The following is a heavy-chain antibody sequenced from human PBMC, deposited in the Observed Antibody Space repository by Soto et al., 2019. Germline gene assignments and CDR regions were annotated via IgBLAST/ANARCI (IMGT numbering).Heavy chain of an antibody. CDR2: VHHDGRT. V-gene: IGHV4-4*02. CDR3: ARVRQYCSGHSCYLDP. D-gene: IGHD2-15*01. CDR1: GNSISSTNW. Sequence: SETLSLTCAVSGNSISSTNWWNWVRQSPGAGLEWIGEVHHDGRTNYNPSLKSRVAISVDKSNNHFSLKLNFMTAADTAIYYCARVRQYCSGHSCYLDPWGQGALVTVSS. J-gene: IGHJ5*02.